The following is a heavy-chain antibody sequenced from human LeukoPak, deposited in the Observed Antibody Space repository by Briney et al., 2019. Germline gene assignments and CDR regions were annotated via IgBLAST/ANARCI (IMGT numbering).Heavy chain of an antibody. CDR1: GVSISTYY. V-gene: IGHV4-59*01. CDR3: ARVRCSGGSCYDFDY. Sequence: SETLSLTCTVSGVSISTYYWSWIRQPPGKGLEWIGYIYYSGSTNYNPSLKSRVTISVDTSKNQFSLKLSSVTAADTAVYYCARVRCSGGSCYDFDYWGQGTLVTVSS. J-gene: IGHJ4*02. CDR2: IYYSGST. D-gene: IGHD2-15*01.